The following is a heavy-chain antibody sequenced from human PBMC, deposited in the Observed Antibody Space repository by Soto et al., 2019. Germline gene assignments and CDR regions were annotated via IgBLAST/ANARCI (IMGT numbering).Heavy chain of an antibody. V-gene: IGHV4-61*08. CDR3: ARQWGTDAFDI. J-gene: IGHJ3*02. Sequence: SETLSLTCTVSGGSISSGGYYWSWIRQPPGKGLEWIGYIYYSGSTNYNPSLKSRVTISVDTSKNQFPLKLSSVTAADTAVYYCARQWGTDAFDIWGQGTMVTVSS. CDR1: GGSISSGGYY. CDR2: IYYSGST. D-gene: IGHD2-8*01.